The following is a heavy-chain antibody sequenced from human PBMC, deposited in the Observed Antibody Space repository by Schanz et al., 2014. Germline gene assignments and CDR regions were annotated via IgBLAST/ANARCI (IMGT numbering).Heavy chain of an antibody. CDR2: INSNGGST. J-gene: IGHJ4*02. CDR3: ARGRAVAGTGYFDY. D-gene: IGHD6-19*01. Sequence: EVQLVESGGGLVQPWGSLRLSCAASGFTFSSYAMHWVRQAPGKGLEYVSTINSNGGSTYYANSVKGRFSISRDNSKNTLYLQMGSLRAEDMAVYYCARGRAVAGTGYFDYWGQGTLVTVSS. V-gene: IGHV3-64*01. CDR1: GFTFSSYA.